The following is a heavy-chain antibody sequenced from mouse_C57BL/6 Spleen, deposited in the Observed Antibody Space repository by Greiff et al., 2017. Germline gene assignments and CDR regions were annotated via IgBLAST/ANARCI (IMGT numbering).Heavy chain of an antibody. Sequence: EVHLVESGGGLVKPGGSLKLSCAASGFTFSSYTMSWVRQTPEKRLEWVATISGGGGNTYYPDSVKGRFTISRDNAKNTLYLQMSSLRSEDTALYYCAREGDGSSYWYFDVWGTGTTVTVSS. J-gene: IGHJ1*03. CDR1: GFTFSSYT. CDR3: AREGDGSSYWYFDV. V-gene: IGHV5-9*01. D-gene: IGHD1-1*01. CDR2: ISGGGGNT.